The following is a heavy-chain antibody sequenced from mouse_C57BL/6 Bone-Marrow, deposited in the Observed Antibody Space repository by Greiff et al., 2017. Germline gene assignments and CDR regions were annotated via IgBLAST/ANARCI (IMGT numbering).Heavy chain of an antibody. V-gene: IGHV6-3*01. CDR1: GFTFSNYW. Sequence: EVKLMESGGGLVQPGGSMKLSCVASGFTFSNYWMNWVRQSPEKGLEWVAQISLESGSYAKHYAVSVKGRFTISRDNSKSSVYLQMNNLRAEDTAIYYCTTRGHPYAMDYWGQGTSVTVSS. J-gene: IGHJ4*01. CDR2: ISLESGSYAK. CDR3: TTRGHPYAMDY.